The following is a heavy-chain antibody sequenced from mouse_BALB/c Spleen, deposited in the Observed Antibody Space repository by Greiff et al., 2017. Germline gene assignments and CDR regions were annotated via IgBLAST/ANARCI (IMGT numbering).Heavy chain of an antibody. CDR3: ARDEEYPWFAY. V-gene: IGHV5-4*02. D-gene: IGHD5-1*01. CDR2: ISDGGSYT. CDR1: GFTFSDYY. J-gene: IGHJ3*01. Sequence: DVHLVESGGGLVKPGGSLKLSCAASGFTFSDYYMYWVRQTPEKRLEWVATISDGGSYTYYPDSVKGRFTISRDNAKNNLYLQMSSLKSEDTAMYYCARDEEYPWFAYWGQGTLVTVSA.